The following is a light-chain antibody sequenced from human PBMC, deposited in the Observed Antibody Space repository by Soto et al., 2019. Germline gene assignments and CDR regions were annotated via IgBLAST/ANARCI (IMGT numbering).Light chain of an antibody. CDR1: SSDVGLYDY. V-gene: IGLV2-14*01. Sequence: QSALTQPASVSGSPGQSITISGTGTSSDVGLYDYVSWYQQHPGKAPQLMIYAVSNRPSGVSNRFSASKSGNTASLFISGLQAEDEADYYCSSYTSDSSYVFGSGTKVTVL. CDR3: SSYTSDSSYV. J-gene: IGLJ1*01. CDR2: AVS.